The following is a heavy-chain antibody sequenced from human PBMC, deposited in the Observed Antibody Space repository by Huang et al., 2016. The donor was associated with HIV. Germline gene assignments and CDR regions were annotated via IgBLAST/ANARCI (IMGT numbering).Heavy chain of an antibody. Sequence: QVQLVQSGAEVKKPGASVKVSCKVSGYTLTELSIHWVRQAPGTGLEWMGGFAPEHGETNYDKNYQGRVTMTEDTSTDTAYMELNGLRSEDTAVYYCATGFDTYYDIWGQGTMVIASS. J-gene: IGHJ3*02. CDR1: GYTLTELS. D-gene: IGHD2-21*01. V-gene: IGHV1-24*01. CDR3: ATGFDTYYDI. CDR2: FAPEHGET.